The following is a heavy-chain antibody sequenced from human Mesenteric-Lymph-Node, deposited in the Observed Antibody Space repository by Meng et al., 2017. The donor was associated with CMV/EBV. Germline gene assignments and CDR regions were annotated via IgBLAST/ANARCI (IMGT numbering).Heavy chain of an antibody. CDR2: VYYSGST. J-gene: IGHJ4*02. CDR1: GDFISGSNSY. CDR3: ARNITAGHFDY. V-gene: IGHV4-39*01. Sequence: CIVSGDFISGSNSYWGWIRQPPGRGLEWIASVYYSGSTVYGPSLKSRVSISVDTSRNQFSLRLDSVTAADTAVYYCARNITAGHFDYWGPGILVTVSS. D-gene: IGHD2/OR15-2a*01.